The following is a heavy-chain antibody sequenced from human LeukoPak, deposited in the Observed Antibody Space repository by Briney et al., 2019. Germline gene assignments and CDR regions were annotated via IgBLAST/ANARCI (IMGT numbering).Heavy chain of an antibody. D-gene: IGHD3-10*02. CDR1: GVSFSNYE. CDR3: AELGITMIGGV. J-gene: IGHJ6*04. V-gene: IGHV3-48*03. Sequence: GGSLRLSCAASGVSFSNYEINWVRQAPGKGLEWVSYISSSGSTIYYADSVKGRFTISRDNAKNSLYLQMNSLRAEDTAVYYCAELGITMIGGVWGKGTTVTISS. CDR2: ISSSGSTI.